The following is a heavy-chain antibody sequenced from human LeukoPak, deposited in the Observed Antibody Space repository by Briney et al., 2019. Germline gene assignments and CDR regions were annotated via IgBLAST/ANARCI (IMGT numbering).Heavy chain of an antibody. CDR1: GGSISSSSYY. V-gene: IGHV4-39*01. Sequence: SETLSLTCTVSGGSISSSSYYWGWIRQPPGKGLEWIGSIYYSGSTYYNPSLKSRVTISVDTSKNQFSLKLSSVTAADTAVYYCARSHEVRYFDWLLYPMPFDYWGQGTLVTVSS. CDR3: ARSHEVRYFDWLLYPMPFDY. CDR2: IYYSGST. J-gene: IGHJ4*02. D-gene: IGHD3-9*01.